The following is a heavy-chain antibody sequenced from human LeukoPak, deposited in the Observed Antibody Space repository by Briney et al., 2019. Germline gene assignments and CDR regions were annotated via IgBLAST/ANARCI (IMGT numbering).Heavy chain of an antibody. V-gene: IGHV3-71*01. CDR1: GFTVSRNY. Sequence: GGSLRLSCVASGFTVSRNYMNWVRQAPGKGLEWVGFIRSKAYGGTTEYAASVKGRFTISRDDSKSIAYLQMNSLKTEDTAVYYCAKEVVVSPLSVVPAFDIWGQGTMVTVSS. CDR2: IRSKAYGGTT. J-gene: IGHJ3*02. D-gene: IGHD3-22*01. CDR3: AKEVVVSPLSVVPAFDI.